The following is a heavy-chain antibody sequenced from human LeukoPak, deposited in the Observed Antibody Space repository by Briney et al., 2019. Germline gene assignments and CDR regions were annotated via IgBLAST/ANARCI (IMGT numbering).Heavy chain of an antibody. CDR2: IIPIFGTA. V-gene: IGHV1-69*01. Sequence: SVKVSCKASGGTFSSYAISWVRQAPGQGLEWMGGIIPIFGTANYAKKFQGRVTITADESTSTAYMELSSLRSEDTAVYYCARVGQGTTYYYYYGMDVWGQGTTVTVSS. J-gene: IGHJ6*02. CDR1: GGTFSSYA. CDR3: ARVGQGTTYYYYYGMDV. D-gene: IGHD4-11*01.